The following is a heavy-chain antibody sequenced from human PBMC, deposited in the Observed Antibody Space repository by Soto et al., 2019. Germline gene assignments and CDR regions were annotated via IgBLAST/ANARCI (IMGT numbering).Heavy chain of an antibody. CDR2: IYHNGSP. CDR1: GGSMSSGGYS. CDR3: ARVPDV. J-gene: IGHJ6*02. V-gene: IGHV4-30-2*01. Sequence: QLQLQESGSGLVKPSQTLSLTCAVSGGSMSSGGYSWSWIRQPPGKGLEWIGYIYHNGSPYYNPAPTRRVTISGDRSTNPSSLTLSSVTAADTAVSYCARVPDVWGQGTTVTVSS.